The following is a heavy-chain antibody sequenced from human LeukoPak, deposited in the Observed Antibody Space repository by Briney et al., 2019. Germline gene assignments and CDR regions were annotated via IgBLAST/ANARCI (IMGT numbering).Heavy chain of an antibody. V-gene: IGHV3-11*01. CDR3: ARAWGGWYGGGGYFDY. CDR1: GFVFDDYY. J-gene: IGHJ4*02. Sequence: PGGSLRLSCAVSGFVFDDYYMTWIRQAPGKGLEWVSYISSSGISTHYADSVKGRFTISRDNAKNFLYLHMNSLRAEDTAIYFCARAWGGWYGGGGYFDYWGQGTLVTVSS. CDR2: ISSSGIST. D-gene: IGHD6-19*01.